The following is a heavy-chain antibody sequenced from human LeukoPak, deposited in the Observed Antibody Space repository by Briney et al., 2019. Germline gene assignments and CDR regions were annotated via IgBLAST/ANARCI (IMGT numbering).Heavy chain of an antibody. V-gene: IGHV3-30*01. CDR2: ISYDGSKK. J-gene: IGHJ6*03. D-gene: IGHD1-26*01. Sequence: QPGGPLRLSCAASGFTFSNYEMHWVRQAPGKGLEWVGVISYDGSKKNYADSVKGRFTISRDSSKNTLYLQMNSLRGEDTAVYYCARAPWELTDYYYMDVWGKGTTVTVSS. CDR3: ARAPWELTDYYYMDV. CDR1: GFTFSNYE.